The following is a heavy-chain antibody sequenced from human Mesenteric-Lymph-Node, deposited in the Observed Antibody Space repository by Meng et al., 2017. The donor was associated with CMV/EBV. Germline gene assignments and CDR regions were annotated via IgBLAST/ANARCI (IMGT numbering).Heavy chain of an antibody. Sequence: ASVKVSCKASGYTFTSYGISWVRQAPGQGLEWMGWISAYNGNTNYTQKLQGRVTMTTDTTTSTTYMELRSLRSDDTAVYYCAREMRTAFVFDYWGQGTLVTVSS. D-gene: IGHD2-15*01. V-gene: IGHV1-18*01. J-gene: IGHJ4*02. CDR1: GYTFTSYG. CDR2: ISAYNGNT. CDR3: AREMRTAFVFDY.